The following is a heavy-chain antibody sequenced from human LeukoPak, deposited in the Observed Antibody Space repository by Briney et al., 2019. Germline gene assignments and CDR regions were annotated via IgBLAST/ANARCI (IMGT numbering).Heavy chain of an antibody. J-gene: IGHJ4*02. CDR2: IYHSGST. CDR1: GGSISSGRYY. V-gene: IGHV4-30-2*01. D-gene: IGHD6-19*01. Sequence: PSQTLSLTCTVSGGSISSGRYYWSWIRQPPGKGLEWIGYIYHSGSTYYNPSLKSRVTISVDRSKNQFSLKLSSVTAADTAVYYCARAVAGDNFDYWGQGTLVTVSS. CDR3: ARAVAGDNFDY.